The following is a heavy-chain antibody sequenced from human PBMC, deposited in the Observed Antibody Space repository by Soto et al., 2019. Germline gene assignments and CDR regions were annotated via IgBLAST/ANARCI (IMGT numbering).Heavy chain of an antibody. CDR3: ATPKLGYCSGGSCYNSGMDV. CDR1: GGSISSSSYY. J-gene: IGHJ6*02. V-gene: IGHV4-39*01. Sequence: SETLSLTCTVSGGSISSSSYYWGWIRQPPGKGLEWIGSIYYSGSTYYNPSLKSRVTISVDTSKNQFSLKLSSVTAADTAVYYCATPKLGYCSGGSCYNSGMDVWGQGTTVTVSS. CDR2: IYYSGST. D-gene: IGHD2-15*01.